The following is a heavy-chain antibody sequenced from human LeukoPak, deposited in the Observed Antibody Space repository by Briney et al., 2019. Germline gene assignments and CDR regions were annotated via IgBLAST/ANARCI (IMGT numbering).Heavy chain of an antibody. CDR2: SFTSGTT. V-gene: IGHV4-4*07. J-gene: IGHJ4*02. D-gene: IGHD4-17*01. CDR3: ARGYGDYVGIENYFDY. CDR1: GASISTCY. Sequence: KPSEPLPLTCATAGASISTCYWTWIRQPAGKEVEWIGRSFTSGTTTYNPPPKNPVTMSVDTSKNQSSLKLSSVTAADTAAYYCARGYGDYVGIENYFDYWGQGTLVTVSS.